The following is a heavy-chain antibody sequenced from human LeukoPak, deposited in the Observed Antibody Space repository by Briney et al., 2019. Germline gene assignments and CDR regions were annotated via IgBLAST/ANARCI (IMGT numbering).Heavy chain of an antibody. CDR3: ARRYFDL. CDR1: GFTFSSYG. V-gene: IGHV3-7*03. CDR2: IKEDGSKK. Sequence: PGGSLRLSCAASGFTFSSYGMHWVRQAPGKGLEWVANIKEDGSKKNYVDSVKGRFTISRDNAKNSLHLQMNSLRAEDTAVYYCARRYFDLWGRGTLVTVSS. J-gene: IGHJ2*01.